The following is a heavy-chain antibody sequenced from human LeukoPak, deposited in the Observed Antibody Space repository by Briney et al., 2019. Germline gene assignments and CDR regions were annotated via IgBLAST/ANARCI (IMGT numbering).Heavy chain of an antibody. V-gene: IGHV3-74*01. J-gene: IGHJ4*02. CDR3: ARVARYGGSSSLFGY. Sequence: GGSLRLSCAASGFTFSSCWMHWVRQAPGKGLVWVSRINSDGSSTSYADSVKGRFTISRDNAKNTLYLQMNSLRAEDTAVYYCARVARYGGSSSLFGYWGQGTLVTVSS. CDR2: INSDGSST. CDR1: GFTFSSCW. D-gene: IGHD1-26*01.